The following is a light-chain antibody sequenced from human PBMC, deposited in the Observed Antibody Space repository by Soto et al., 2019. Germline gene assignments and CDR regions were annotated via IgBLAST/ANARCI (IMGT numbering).Light chain of an antibody. CDR2: SNN. CDR3: AAWDDSLSGPWV. V-gene: IGLV1-47*02. CDR1: SSNIGSNY. Sequence: QSVLTQPPSASGTPGQRVTISCSGSSSNIGSNYVYWYQQLPGTAPKLLIYSNNQRPSGVPDRFSGSKSGTSAFLAISGLRSEDEADYYCAAWDDSLSGPWVFGGGTKLTVL. J-gene: IGLJ3*02.